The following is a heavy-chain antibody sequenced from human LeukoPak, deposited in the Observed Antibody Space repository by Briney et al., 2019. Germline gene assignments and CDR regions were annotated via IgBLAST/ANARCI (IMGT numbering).Heavy chain of an antibody. Sequence: SETLSLTCTVSGGSISSYYWSWIRQPPGKGLEWIGYIYYSGSTNYNPSLKSRVTISVDTTKNQISLKLSSVTAADTAVYYCARDNYGGNEYWYFDLWGRGTLVTVSS. CDR2: IYYSGST. CDR3: ARDNYGGNEYWYFDL. CDR1: GGSISSYY. D-gene: IGHD4-23*01. J-gene: IGHJ2*01. V-gene: IGHV4-59*01.